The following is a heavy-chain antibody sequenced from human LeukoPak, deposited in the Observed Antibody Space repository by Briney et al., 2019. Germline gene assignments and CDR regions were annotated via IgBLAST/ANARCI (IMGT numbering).Heavy chain of an antibody. CDR1: GGSISSYY. D-gene: IGHD3/OR15-3a*01. CDR2: IHYSGST. J-gene: IGHJ4*02. V-gene: IGHV4-59*01. CDR3: ARQTGSGLFILP. Sequence: SETLSLTCTVSGGSISSYYWSWIRQPPGKGLEWIGYIHYSGSTTYNPSLKSRVTISVDTSKNQFSLKLSSVTAADTAVYYCARQTGSGLFILPGGQGTLVTVSS.